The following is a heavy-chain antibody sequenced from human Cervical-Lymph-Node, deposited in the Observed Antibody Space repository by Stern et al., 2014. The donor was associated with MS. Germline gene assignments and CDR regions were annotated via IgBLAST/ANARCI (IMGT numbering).Heavy chain of an antibody. CDR1: GFTFGDYT. D-gene: IGHD5-18*01. CDR2: ISWDSGST. J-gene: IGHJ4*02. CDR3: AKDTRYSYGYE. Sequence: EVQLVESGGVVVKPGGSLRLSCAASGFTFGDYTMHWVRQAPGKGLEWVSLISWDSGSTDYADSVKGRFTISRDNRKNSLYLQMNSLRTEDTALYYCAKDTRYSYGYEWGQGTLVTVSS. V-gene: IGHV3-43*01.